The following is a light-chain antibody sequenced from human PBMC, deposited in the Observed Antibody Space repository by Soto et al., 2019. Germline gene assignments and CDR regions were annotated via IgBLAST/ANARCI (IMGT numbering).Light chain of an antibody. CDR2: DVN. V-gene: IGLV2-8*01. CDR3: SSYADSYKLV. CDR1: SSDVGGYNY. J-gene: IGLJ2*01. Sequence: QSALTQPPSASGSPGQSVTISCTGTSSDVGGYNYVSWYQQHPGKAPKLMIYDVNKRPSGVPDRFSGSKSGNTASLTVSGLQAEDEAEYYCSSYADSYKLVFGGGTKLTVL.